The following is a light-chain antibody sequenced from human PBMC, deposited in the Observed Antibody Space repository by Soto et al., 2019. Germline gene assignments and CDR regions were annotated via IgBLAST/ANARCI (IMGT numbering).Light chain of an antibody. J-gene: IGKJ4*01. Sequence: EIVLTQTPATLSLFPGERVTLSCRASQSVSYFLAWYQQKPGQAPRLLISDASNRATGIPARFSGSGSGTDFTLTISSVEPEDFAVYYCQQRSNWPPLTFGGGTRLEIK. CDR1: QSVSYF. CDR2: DAS. CDR3: QQRSNWPPLT. V-gene: IGKV3-11*01.